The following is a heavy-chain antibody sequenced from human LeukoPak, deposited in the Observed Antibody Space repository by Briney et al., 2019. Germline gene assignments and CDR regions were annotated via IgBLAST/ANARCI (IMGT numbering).Heavy chain of an antibody. CDR3: AKDMADYGGNSFDS. Sequence: GGSLRLSCVASGFAFDEYTFNWVRHAPGKGLEWVSLMSWNGHSTYYSDSVKGRFTISRDNSKNSIYLEMKDLRIADTPSYFSAKDMADYGGNSFDSWGEGTLVTVSS. D-gene: IGHD4-23*01. J-gene: IGHJ5*01. V-gene: IGHV3-43*01. CDR1: GFAFDEYT. CDR2: MSWNGHST.